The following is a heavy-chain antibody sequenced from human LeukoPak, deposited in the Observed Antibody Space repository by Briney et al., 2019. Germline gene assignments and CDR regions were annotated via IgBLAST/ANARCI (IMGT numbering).Heavy chain of an antibody. J-gene: IGHJ5*02. D-gene: IGHD3-22*01. Sequence: SETLSLTCSVSDGSINSYYWNWIRRPPGKGLEWIGYIYYSGSTYYNPSLKSRVTISVDTSKNQFSLKLSSVTAADTAVYYCARGGDSSGYYPQHNYNWFDPWGQGTLVTVSS. CDR3: ARGGDSSGYYPQHNYNWFDP. V-gene: IGHV4-59*12. CDR2: IYYSGST. CDR1: DGSINSYY.